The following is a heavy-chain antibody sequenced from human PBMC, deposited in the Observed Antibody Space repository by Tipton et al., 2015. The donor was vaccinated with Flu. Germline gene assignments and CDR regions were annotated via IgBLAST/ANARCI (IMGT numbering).Heavy chain of an antibody. V-gene: IGHV3-7*03. CDR2: IKQDGSEK. D-gene: IGHD5-12*01. CDR3: AKDRGAGGSRRYYGMDV. CDR1: GFTLSSYW. Sequence: SLRLSCAASGFTLSSYWMSWVRQAPGKGLEWVANIKQDGSEKYYVDSVKGRFTISRDNAKNSLYLQMNSLRPEDTALYYCAKDRGAGGSRRYYGMDVWGQGITVTVSS. J-gene: IGHJ6*02.